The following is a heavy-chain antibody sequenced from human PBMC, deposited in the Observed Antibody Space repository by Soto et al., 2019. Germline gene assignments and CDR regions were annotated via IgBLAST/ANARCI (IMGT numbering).Heavy chain of an antibody. D-gene: IGHD3-10*01. J-gene: IGHJ4*02. V-gene: IGHV3-48*02. Sequence: EVQLVESGGGLVQPGGSLRLSCVASGFTFSNYGMNWVRQAPGTLVWVSYIGSIISTTSYADSVKGRFTVFRDNAKNTLYLQMNRLRDDDTAVYYCARGGGSRPDDWGQGTLVTVSS. CDR2: IGSIISTT. CDR3: ARGGGSRPDD. CDR1: GFTFSNYG.